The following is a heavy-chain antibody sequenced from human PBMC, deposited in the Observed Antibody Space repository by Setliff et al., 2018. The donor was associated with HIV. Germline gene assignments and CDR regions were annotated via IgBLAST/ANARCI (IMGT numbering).Heavy chain of an antibody. CDR1: GYTFTTYA. V-gene: IGHV1-3*01. CDR3: ARGPFRAHPLGGCPDY. D-gene: IGHD7-27*01. J-gene: IGHJ4*02. Sequence: ASVKVSCKASGYTFTTYAIHWVRQAPGQRLEWMGWINAGNGLTKYSQKFQDRVTLTRDTSASTAYMDLSSLRSEDTAVYYCARGPFRAHPLGGCPDYWGQGSLVTVSS. CDR2: INAGNGLT.